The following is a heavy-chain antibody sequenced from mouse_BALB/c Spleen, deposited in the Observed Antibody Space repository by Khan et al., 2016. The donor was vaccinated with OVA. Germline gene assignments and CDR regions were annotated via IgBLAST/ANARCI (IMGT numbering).Heavy chain of an antibody. CDR3: VISGYGSFAF. D-gene: IGHD1-2*01. V-gene: IGHV1S29*02. Sequence: VQLQQSGPEVVKPGASVKISCKASGYTFTDYNMDWLKQRHGKSLEWIGYFFPNSGGSGYNQKFKTKATLTVDISSSTAYMDRRSLTSEDSAVYYCVISGYGSFAFWGQGTLVTVSA. CDR2: FFPNSGGS. CDR1: GYTFTDYN. J-gene: IGHJ3*01.